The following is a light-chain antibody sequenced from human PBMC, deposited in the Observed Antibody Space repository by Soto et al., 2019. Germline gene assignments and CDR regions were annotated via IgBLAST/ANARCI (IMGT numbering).Light chain of an antibody. J-gene: IGKJ2*01. Sequence: EIVLTQSPGTLSLSPGETATLSCRASQSVSSSYLAWYQQKPGQAPRLLIYGASSRATGIPDRFSGSGSGTDITLTISRLEPEDFAVYYCQQYGSSPHTFGQGTKLEIK. CDR2: GAS. CDR3: QQYGSSPHT. V-gene: IGKV3-20*01. CDR1: QSVSSSY.